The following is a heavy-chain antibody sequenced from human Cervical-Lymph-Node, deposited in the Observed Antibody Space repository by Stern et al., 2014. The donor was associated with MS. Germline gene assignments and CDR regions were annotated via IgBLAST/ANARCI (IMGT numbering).Heavy chain of an antibody. CDR2: IYSGGGT. V-gene: IGHV3-53*01. Sequence: VQLVQSGGGLIQPGGSLRLSCAASGFTVSTNHVTWVRQAPGKGLECVSVIYSGGGTYYADSVKGRFTISRDNSKNTVYLRMNSLRVEDTAVYYCSSDVGNYYYDKDVWGQGTTVTVSS. J-gene: IGHJ6*02. CDR1: GFTVSTNH. CDR3: SSDVGNYYYDKDV.